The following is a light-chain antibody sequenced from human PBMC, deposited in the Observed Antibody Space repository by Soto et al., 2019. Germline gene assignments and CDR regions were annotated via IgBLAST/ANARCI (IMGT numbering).Light chain of an antibody. J-gene: IGKJ1*01. Sequence: DIQMTQSPSSLSASVGDRVTITCRASQGISTYLNWYHQKPGKAPKLLIYAASSLQSGVPSRFSGSGSGTEFTLTISSLQPDDFATYYCQQYNSYPWTFGQGTKVDIK. V-gene: IGKV1-16*01. CDR3: QQYNSYPWT. CDR1: QGISTY. CDR2: AAS.